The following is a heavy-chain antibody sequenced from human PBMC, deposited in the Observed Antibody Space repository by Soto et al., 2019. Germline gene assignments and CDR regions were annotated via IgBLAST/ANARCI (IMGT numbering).Heavy chain of an antibody. D-gene: IGHD6-13*01. J-gene: IGHJ4*02. CDR2: IIPIFGTA. V-gene: IGHV1-69*06. CDR3: ARVHSSRWYYFDY. Sequence: SVKVSCKASGGTFSSYAISWVRQAPGQGLEWMGGIIPIFGTANYAQKFQGRVTITADKSTSTAYMELSSLRSEDTAVYYCARVHSSRWYYFDYWGQVNLVTVSS. CDR1: GGTFSSYA.